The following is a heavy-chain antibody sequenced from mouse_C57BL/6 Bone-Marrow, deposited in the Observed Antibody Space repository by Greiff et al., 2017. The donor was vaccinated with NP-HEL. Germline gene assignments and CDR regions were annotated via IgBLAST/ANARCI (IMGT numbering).Heavy chain of an antibody. CDR2: INPGSGGT. D-gene: IGHD2-1*01. J-gene: IGHJ3*01. CDR1: GYAFTNYL. Sequence: QVQLKESGAELVRPGTSVKVSCKASGYAFTNYLIEWVKQRPGQGLEWIGVINPGSGGTNYNEKFKGKATLTADKSSSTAYMQLSSLTSEDSAVYFCANGNSAWFAYWGQGTLVTVSA. CDR3: ANGNSAWFAY. V-gene: IGHV1-54*01.